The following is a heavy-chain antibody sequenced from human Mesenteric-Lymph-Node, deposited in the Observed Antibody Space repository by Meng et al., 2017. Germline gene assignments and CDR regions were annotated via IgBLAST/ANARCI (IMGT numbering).Heavy chain of an antibody. Sequence: GESLKISCAASGFTFSSYWMSWVRQAPGKGLEWVSYISSSGSTIYYADSVKGRFTISRDNAKNSLYLQMNSLRAEDTAVYYCARDGDRMRLFDYWGQGTLVTVSS. CDR2: ISSSGSTI. J-gene: IGHJ4*02. D-gene: IGHD3-16*01. CDR3: ARDGDRMRLFDY. V-gene: IGHV3-48*04. CDR1: GFTFSSYW.